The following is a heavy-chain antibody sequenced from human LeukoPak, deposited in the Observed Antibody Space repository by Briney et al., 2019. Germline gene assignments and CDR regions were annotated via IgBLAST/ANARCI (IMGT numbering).Heavy chain of an antibody. Sequence: GASVKVSCKASGYTFIHCFIHWVRQAPGQGLEWMGRINSNTGVTEYTQKFQGRVTMTRDTSITTVYMELSSLTSDDSAVYYCARDYSSTSNWELDYWGQGTLVTVSS. CDR1: GYTFIHCF. CDR2: INSNTGVT. CDR3: ARDYSSTSNWELDY. V-gene: IGHV1-2*06. J-gene: IGHJ4*02. D-gene: IGHD7-27*01.